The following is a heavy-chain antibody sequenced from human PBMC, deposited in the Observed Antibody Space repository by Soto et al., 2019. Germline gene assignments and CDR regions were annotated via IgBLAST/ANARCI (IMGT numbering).Heavy chain of an antibody. CDR1: GYTFTSYY. J-gene: IGHJ6*03. Sequence: ASVKVSCKASGYTFTSYYMHWVRQAPGQGLEWMGIINPSGGSTSYAQKFQGRVTMTRDTSTSTVYMELSSLRSEDTAVYYCARDHYDFWSGYYYPADMYYYYMDVWGKGPTVTVSS. V-gene: IGHV1-46*03. CDR3: ARDHYDFWSGYYYPADMYYYYMDV. D-gene: IGHD3-3*01. CDR2: INPSGGST.